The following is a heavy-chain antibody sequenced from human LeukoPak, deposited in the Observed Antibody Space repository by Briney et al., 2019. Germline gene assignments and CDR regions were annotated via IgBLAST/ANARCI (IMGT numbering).Heavy chain of an antibody. D-gene: IGHD3-22*01. Sequence: ASVKVSSKASGYTFTSYDINWVRQATGQGLEWMGWMNPNSGNTGYAQKFQGRVTMTRNTSISTAYMELSSLRSEDTAVYYCARGAPHYDSSHGAFDIWGQGTMVTVSS. CDR2: MNPNSGNT. CDR1: GYTFTSYD. CDR3: ARGAPHYDSSHGAFDI. J-gene: IGHJ3*02. V-gene: IGHV1-8*01.